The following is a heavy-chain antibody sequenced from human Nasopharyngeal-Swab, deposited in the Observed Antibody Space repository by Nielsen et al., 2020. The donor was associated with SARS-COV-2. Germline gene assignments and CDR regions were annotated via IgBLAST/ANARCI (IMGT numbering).Heavy chain of an antibody. CDR1: GGTFACYA. J-gene: IGHJ4*02. Sequence: GSVSVSCRSCGGTFACYAMHWVRLAPGQGLEWMGWINTNTGNPMYAQGFTGRFVFSLDTSVSTAYLQISSLKAEDTAVYYCARDLVGLGYYWGQGTLVTVSS. CDR2: INTNTGNP. V-gene: IGHV7-4-1*02. D-gene: IGHD2-2*01. CDR3: ARDLVGLGYY.